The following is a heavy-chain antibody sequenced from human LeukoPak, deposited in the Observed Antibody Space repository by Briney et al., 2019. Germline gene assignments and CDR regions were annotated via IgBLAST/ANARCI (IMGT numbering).Heavy chain of an antibody. V-gene: IGHV1-18*01. Sequence: ASVKVSCKASGYTLTNYIISWVRQAPGQGLEWMGWISAYNGNTNYAQKLQGRVTMTTDTSTATAYMELRSLRSDDTAVYYCARGGNYFRFDPWGQGTLVTVSS. D-gene: IGHD1-26*01. CDR1: GYTLTNYI. J-gene: IGHJ5*02. CDR3: ARGGNYFRFDP. CDR2: ISAYNGNT.